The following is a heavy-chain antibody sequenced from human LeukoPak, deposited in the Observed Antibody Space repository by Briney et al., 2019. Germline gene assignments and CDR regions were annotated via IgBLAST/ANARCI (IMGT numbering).Heavy chain of an antibody. CDR3: ARGNDYSNWFDP. CDR2: IYTSGST. J-gene: IGHJ5*02. V-gene: IGHV4-61*02. CDR1: GGSISSGSYY. Sequence: RSETLSLTCTVSGGSISSGSYYWSWIRQPAGKGLEWIGRIYTSGSTNYNPSLKSRVTISVDTSKNQFSLKLSSVTAADTAVYYCARGNDYSNWFDPWGQGTLVTVSS. D-gene: IGHD4-11*01.